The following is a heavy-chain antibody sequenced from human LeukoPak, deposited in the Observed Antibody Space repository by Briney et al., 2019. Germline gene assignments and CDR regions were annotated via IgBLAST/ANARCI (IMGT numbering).Heavy chain of an antibody. Sequence: PGGSLRLSCVATGFTFSSYAMAWVRQAPGKGLEWVSTISGSGAITYYAESVKGRFTISRDNSENTLSLQMNSLRAEDSAIYYCARAKQVAYSFDNWGQGTLVTVSS. CDR2: ISGSGAIT. CDR3: ARAKQVAYSFDN. D-gene: IGHD6-6*01. CDR1: GFTFSSYA. J-gene: IGHJ4*02. V-gene: IGHV3-23*01.